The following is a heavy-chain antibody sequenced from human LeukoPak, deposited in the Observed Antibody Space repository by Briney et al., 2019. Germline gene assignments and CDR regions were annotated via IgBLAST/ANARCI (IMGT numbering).Heavy chain of an antibody. D-gene: IGHD3-3*01. CDR3: ARDLFFARFDA. V-gene: IGHV3-7*01. CDR1: GFTFSEYW. Sequence: GGSLRLSCVEYGFTFSEYWMSWVRQAPGKGPEWVANINQDGSETHYVDSLKGRFTISRDNAKNSLYLQMNSLRADGTAVYYCARDLFFARFDAWGQGTLVTVSS. J-gene: IGHJ5*02. CDR2: INQDGSET.